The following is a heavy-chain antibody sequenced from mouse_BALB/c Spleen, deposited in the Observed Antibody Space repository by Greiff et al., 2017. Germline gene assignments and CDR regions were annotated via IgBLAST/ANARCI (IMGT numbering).Heavy chain of an antibody. J-gene: IGHJ4*01. CDR2: IYPGSGNT. D-gene: IGHD2-4*01. Sequence: QVQLQQSGAELARPGASVKLSCKASGYTFTDYYINWVKQRTGQGLEWIGEIYPGSGNTYYNEKFKGKATLTADKSSSTAYMQLSSLTSEDSAVYFCARMITNAMDYWGQGTSVTVSS. CDR1: GYTFTDYY. V-gene: IGHV1-77*01. CDR3: ARMITNAMDY.